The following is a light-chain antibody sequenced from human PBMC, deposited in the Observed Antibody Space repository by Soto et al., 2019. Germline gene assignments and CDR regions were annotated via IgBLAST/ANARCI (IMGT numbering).Light chain of an antibody. CDR3: QQRSNWPPIT. V-gene: IGKV3-11*01. Sequence: EIVLTQSPATLSLSPGERATLSCRASQSVSSYLAWYQQTPGQAPRLLIYDASNRATGIPARFSGSGSGTDCTLTISSLEPEDFAVYYCQQRSNWPPITFGQGTRLEIK. CDR2: DAS. J-gene: IGKJ5*01. CDR1: QSVSSY.